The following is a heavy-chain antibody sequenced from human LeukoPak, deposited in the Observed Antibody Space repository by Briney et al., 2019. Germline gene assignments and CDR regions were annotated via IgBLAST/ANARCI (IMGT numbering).Heavy chain of an antibody. CDR3: ARVIRAAPGKGYFDY. V-gene: IGHV3-23*01. CDR2: ISGSGGST. Sequence: GGSLRLSCAASGFTFNDYAMSWVRQAPGKGLEWVSGISGSGGSTYYADSVKGRFTISRDNPKNTLYLQMNSLRAEDTAIYYCARVIRAAPGKGYFDYWGQGTLVTVSS. J-gene: IGHJ4*02. D-gene: IGHD6-13*01. CDR1: GFTFNDYA.